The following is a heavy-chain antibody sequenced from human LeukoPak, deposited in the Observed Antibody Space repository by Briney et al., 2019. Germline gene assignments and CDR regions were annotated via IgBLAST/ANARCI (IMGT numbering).Heavy chain of an antibody. CDR2: IIPIFGTA. CDR3: AREGGYSSSSGTFDY. Sequence: SVKVSCKASGGTFSSYANSWVRQAPGQGLEWMGGIIPIFGTANYAQKFQGRVTITADESTSTAYMELSSLRSEDTAVYYCAREGGYSSSSGTFDYWGQGTLVTVSS. D-gene: IGHD6-6*01. CDR1: GGTFSSYA. J-gene: IGHJ4*02. V-gene: IGHV1-69*13.